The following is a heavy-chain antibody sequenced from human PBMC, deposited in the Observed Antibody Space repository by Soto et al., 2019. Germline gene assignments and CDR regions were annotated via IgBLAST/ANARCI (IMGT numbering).Heavy chain of an antibody. CDR2: IYHSGSA. V-gene: IGHV4-59*04. CDR3: ADMRGQWLPRD. D-gene: IGHD6-19*01. CDR1: GGSISSYY. J-gene: IGHJ4*02. Sequence: PSETLSLTCTVSGGSISSYYWSWIRQPPGKGLEWIGYIYHSGSAYYYPSLRTRVTISVDTSKNQFSLRLSSVTAADTAVYYCADMRGQWLPRDWGQGILVTVSS.